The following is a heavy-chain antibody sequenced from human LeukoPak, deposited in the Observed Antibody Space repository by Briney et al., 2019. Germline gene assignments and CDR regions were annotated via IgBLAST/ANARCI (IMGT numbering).Heavy chain of an antibody. CDR3: ARESRALEPVDY. Sequence: GASVKVSCKASGGTFSRYTISWVRQAPGQGLEWMGRIIPILGIANYAQKFQGRVTITADKSTSTAYMELSSLRSEDTAVYYCARESRALEPVDYWGQGTLVTVSS. J-gene: IGHJ4*02. D-gene: IGHD1-1*01. CDR2: IIPILGIA. V-gene: IGHV1-69*04. CDR1: GGTFSRYT.